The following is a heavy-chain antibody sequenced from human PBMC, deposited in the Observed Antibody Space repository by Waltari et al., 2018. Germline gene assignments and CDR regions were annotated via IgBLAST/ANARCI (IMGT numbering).Heavy chain of an antibody. Sequence: QVKLQETGTGRVKPSQTVSLTGRVYGSSIRRRSYYWGWIRHPSGKGTEWSGRLYTSGSTNYNPSLKSRVTISVDTSKNQFSLKLSSVTAADTAVYYCARDSATSDAFDIWGQGTMVTVSS. V-gene: IGHV4-61*02. CDR3: ARDSATSDAFDI. CDR1: GSSIRRRSYY. J-gene: IGHJ3*02. CDR2: LYTSGST.